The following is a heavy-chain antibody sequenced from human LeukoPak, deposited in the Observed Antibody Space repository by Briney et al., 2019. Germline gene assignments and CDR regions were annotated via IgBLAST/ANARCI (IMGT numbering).Heavy chain of an antibody. CDR2: IYYSGST. CDR1: GGSTSSGGYY. J-gene: IGHJ4*02. V-gene: IGHV4-31*03. CDR3: ARDDTGVIRGIRFHY. D-gene: IGHD3-10*01. Sequence: SETLSLTCTVSGGSTSSGGYYWSWIRQHPGKGLEWIGYIYYSGSTHYNPSLKSRVTISVDKSKSQFSLNLSSVTAADTAVYYCARDDTGVIRGIRFHYWGQGTLVTVSS.